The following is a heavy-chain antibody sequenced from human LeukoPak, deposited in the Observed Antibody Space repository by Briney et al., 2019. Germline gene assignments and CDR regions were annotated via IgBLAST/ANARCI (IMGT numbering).Heavy chain of an antibody. CDR3: ASTLPRSGSLGY. V-gene: IGHV4-4*07. Sequence: SETLSLTCTVSGGSISSYYWSWIRQPAGKGLEWIGRMSTSGSTNYNPSLKSRVSISVDTSKNQFSLKLSSVTAADTAVYYCASTLPRSGSLGYWGQGTLVTVSS. CDR2: MSTSGST. CDR1: GGSISSYY. D-gene: IGHD3-22*01. J-gene: IGHJ4*02.